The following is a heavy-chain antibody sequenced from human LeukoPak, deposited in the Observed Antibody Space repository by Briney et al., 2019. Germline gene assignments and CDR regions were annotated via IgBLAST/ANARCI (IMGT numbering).Heavy chain of an antibody. J-gene: IGHJ3*02. CDR3: AREYYDWAFDI. Sequence: PGGSLRLSCAASGFTFSSYAMTWVRQAPGKGLEWVANIKQDGSEKYYVDSVKGRFTISRDNAKNSLYLQMNSLRAEDTAVYYCAREYYDWAFDIWGQGTMVTVSS. CDR1: GFTFSSYA. D-gene: IGHD3-3*01. V-gene: IGHV3-7*01. CDR2: IKQDGSEK.